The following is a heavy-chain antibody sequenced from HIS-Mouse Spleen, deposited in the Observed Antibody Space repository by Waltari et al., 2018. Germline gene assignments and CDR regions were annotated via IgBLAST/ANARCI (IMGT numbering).Heavy chain of an antibody. CDR3: AREIPYSSSWYDWYFDL. Sequence: QLQLQESGPGLVKPSETLSLTCTVSGGSISSSSYYWGWIRQPPGKGLEWIGSIYYSGSTYYNPSLKSRVTISVETAKNQFSRKLSSVTAADTAGYYGAREIPYSSSWYDWYFDLWGRGTLVTVSS. CDR2: IYYSGST. D-gene: IGHD6-13*01. V-gene: IGHV4-39*07. CDR1: GGSISSSSYY. J-gene: IGHJ2*01.